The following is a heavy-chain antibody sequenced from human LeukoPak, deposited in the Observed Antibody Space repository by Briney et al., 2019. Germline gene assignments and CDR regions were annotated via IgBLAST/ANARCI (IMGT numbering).Heavy chain of an antibody. CDR3: ARDVYSGYDSDAFDI. CDR1: GVSISGGGYS. D-gene: IGHD5-12*01. Sequence: SESLSLTCTVSGVSISGGGYSWSWIRQHPGKGLEWIGYIYYSGSTYYNPSLKSRVTISVDTSKNQFSLKLSSVTAADTAVYYCARDVYSGYDSDAFDIWGQGTMVTVSS. J-gene: IGHJ3*02. CDR2: IYYSGST. V-gene: IGHV4-31*03.